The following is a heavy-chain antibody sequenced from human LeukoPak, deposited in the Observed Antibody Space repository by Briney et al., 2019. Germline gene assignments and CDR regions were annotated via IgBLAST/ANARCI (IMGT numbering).Heavy chain of an antibody. D-gene: IGHD6-13*01. V-gene: IGHV4-39*07. CDR1: GGSISSYY. CDR2: IYYSGST. Sequence: SETLSLTCTVSGGSISSYYWGWIRQPPGKGLEWIGSIYYSGSTYYNPSLKSRVTISVDTSKNQFSLKLSSVTAADTAVYYCARDPIAAASWFDPWGQGTLVTVSS. J-gene: IGHJ5*02. CDR3: ARDPIAAASWFDP.